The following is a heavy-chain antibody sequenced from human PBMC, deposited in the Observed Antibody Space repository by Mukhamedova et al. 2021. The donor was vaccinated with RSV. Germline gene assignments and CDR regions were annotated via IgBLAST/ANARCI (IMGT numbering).Heavy chain of an antibody. CDR2: RSKANSYAT. Sequence: RSKANSYATAYAASVKGRFTISRDDSKNTAYLQMNSLKTEDTAVYYCTRRWGQNWCQGTLVTVSS. J-gene: IGHJ4*02. V-gene: IGHV3-73*01. CDR3: TRRWGQN. D-gene: IGHD1-26*01.